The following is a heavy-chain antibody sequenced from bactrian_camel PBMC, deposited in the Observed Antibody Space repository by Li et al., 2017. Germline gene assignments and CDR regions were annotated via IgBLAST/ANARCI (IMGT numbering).Heavy chain of an antibody. J-gene: IGHJ4*01. V-gene: IGHV3S1*01. Sequence: QLVESGGGSVELGGSLTLSCTPLGFIFSSHSVAWFRQAPGQKREGVAAIYTRGGTTYYSDSVKGRFTISQDTVKNVVYLQMNSLEPEDSAVYYCAASPQISRYAYGGAWKVAEDYKHWGQGTQVTVS. CDR3: AASPQISRYAYGGAWKVAEDYKH. CDR1: GFIFSSHS. D-gene: IGHD6*01. CDR2: IYTRGGTT.